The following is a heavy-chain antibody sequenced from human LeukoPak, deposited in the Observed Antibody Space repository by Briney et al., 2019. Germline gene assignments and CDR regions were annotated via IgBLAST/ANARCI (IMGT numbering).Heavy chain of an antibody. V-gene: IGHV4-4*02. CDR2: IYHSGST. Sequence: PSGTLSLTCAVSGGSISSSNWWSWVRQPPGEGLEWIGEIYHSGSTNYNPSLKSRVTISVDKSKNQFSLKLSSVTAADTAVYYCARDGSYGVPAAIWDNWFDPWGQGTLATVSS. D-gene: IGHD2-2*01. CDR1: GGSISSSNW. CDR3: ARDGSYGVPAAIWDNWFDP. J-gene: IGHJ5*02.